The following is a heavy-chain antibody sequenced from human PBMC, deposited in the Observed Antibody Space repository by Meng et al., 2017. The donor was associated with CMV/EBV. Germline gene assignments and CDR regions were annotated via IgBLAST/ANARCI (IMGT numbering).Heavy chain of an antibody. Sequence: SGPTLVKPPQTLTLTCTLSGFSLSTSGVRVSWIRQPPGKALEWLARIDWDDEKFYSTSLRTRLTVSKDTSKNQVVLTLTNVDPVDTATYYCARTTIALRRYYYYGLDVWGQGTTVTVSS. CDR2: IDWDDEK. CDR3: ARTTIALRRYYYYGLDV. J-gene: IGHJ6*02. CDR1: GFSLSTSGVR. D-gene: IGHD6-6*01. V-gene: IGHV2-70D*14.